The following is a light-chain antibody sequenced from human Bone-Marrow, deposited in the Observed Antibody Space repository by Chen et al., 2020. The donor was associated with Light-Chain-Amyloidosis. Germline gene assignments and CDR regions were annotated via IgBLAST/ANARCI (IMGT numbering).Light chain of an antibody. Sequence: DIQMTQSPSSVSASVGDRVTILCRASQTVSIWVTWDQQQPGQAPKVLTHGASKLQTGVPPRCSGRGSGTEFTLTISRLQPEDFANYYCQQANSLPYTFGQGTRLEI. CDR3: QQANSLPYT. CDR1: QTVSIW. J-gene: IGKJ2*01. V-gene: IGKV1-12*01. CDR2: GAS.